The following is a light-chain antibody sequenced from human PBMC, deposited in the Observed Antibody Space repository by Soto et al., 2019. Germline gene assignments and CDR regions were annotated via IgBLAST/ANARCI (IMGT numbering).Light chain of an antibody. CDR3: QPRSNWPLT. CDR2: DAS. Sequence: IVLTQSPATLSLSPGERATLSCRASQSVSSYLACYQQKPGQEPRPLIYDASNRATSIPPRFSGSGSGTDFTLTISGLVPEDFAVYYCQPRSNWPLTFGGGTKVEIK. CDR1: QSVSSY. J-gene: IGKJ4*01. V-gene: IGKV3-11*01.